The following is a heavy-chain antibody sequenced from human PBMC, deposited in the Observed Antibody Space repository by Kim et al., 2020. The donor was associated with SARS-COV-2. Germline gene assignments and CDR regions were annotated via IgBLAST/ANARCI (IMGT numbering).Heavy chain of an antibody. CDR2: ISSSGSTI. V-gene: IGHV3-48*03. D-gene: IGHD2-15*01. CDR3: ARAGLLLDY. J-gene: IGHJ4*02. CDR1: GFTFSSYE. Sequence: GGSLRLSCATSGFTFSSYEMNWVRQAPGKGLEWVSYISSSGSTIYYADSVKGRFTISRDNAKNSLYLQMNSLRAEDTAVYYCARAGLLLDYWGQGTLVTVSS.